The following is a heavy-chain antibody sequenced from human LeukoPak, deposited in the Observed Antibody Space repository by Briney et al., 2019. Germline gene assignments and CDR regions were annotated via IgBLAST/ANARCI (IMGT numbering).Heavy chain of an antibody. CDR2: IHPGRSDI. Sequence: GESLKISCKGSGYSFTTYWIAWVRQMPGKGLEWMGIIHPGRSDIRYSPSFQGPVTISADKSISTAYLQWSSLEASDTATYYCTRRADRTGYSDYWGQGTLVTVSS. D-gene: IGHD3-22*01. CDR3: TRRADRTGYSDY. J-gene: IGHJ4*02. V-gene: IGHV5-51*01. CDR1: GYSFTTYW.